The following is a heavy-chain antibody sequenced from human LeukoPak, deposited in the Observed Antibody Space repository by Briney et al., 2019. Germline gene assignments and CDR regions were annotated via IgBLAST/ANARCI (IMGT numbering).Heavy chain of an antibody. J-gene: IGHJ4*02. Sequence: SETLSLTCAVSGYSISSGYYWGWIRQPPGKGLEWIGSIYHSGSTYYNPSLKSRVTISADTSKNQFSLKLSSVTAADTAVYYCARLVPAAILDYWGQGTLVTVSS. CDR3: ARLVPAAILDY. D-gene: IGHD2-2*02. CDR1: GYSISSGYY. V-gene: IGHV4-38-2*01. CDR2: IYHSGST.